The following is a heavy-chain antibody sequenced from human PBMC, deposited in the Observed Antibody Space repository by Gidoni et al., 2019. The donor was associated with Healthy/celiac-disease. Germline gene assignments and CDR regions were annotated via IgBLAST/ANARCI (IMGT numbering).Heavy chain of an antibody. Sequence: QVQLVESGGGVVQPGRSLSLSCAEYGFTFSRSGLTGVRQAPGKGLEWVALIWYDGSNKYYADSVKGRFTISRDNSKNTLYLQMNSLRAEDTAVYYCARDRAVGCSGGSCYPGAFDIWGQGTMVTVSS. CDR1: GFTFSRSG. D-gene: IGHD2-15*01. J-gene: IGHJ3*02. V-gene: IGHV3-33*01. CDR3: ARDRAVGCSGGSCYPGAFDI. CDR2: IWYDGSNK.